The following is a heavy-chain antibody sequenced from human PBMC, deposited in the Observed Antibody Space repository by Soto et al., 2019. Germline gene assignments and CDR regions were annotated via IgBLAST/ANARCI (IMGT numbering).Heavy chain of an antibody. Sequence: QVQLQESGPGLVKPSETLSLTCTVSGGSISSYYWSWIRQPPGKGLEWIGYIYYSGITNYNPALKRRVTISVHTSNNQFSLKLSSVTAADTAVYYCARRYGVAYDYWGQGTLVTVSS. J-gene: IGHJ4*02. CDR1: GGSISSYY. CDR3: ARRYGVAYDY. D-gene: IGHD1-20*01. V-gene: IGHV4-59*08. CDR2: IYYSGIT.